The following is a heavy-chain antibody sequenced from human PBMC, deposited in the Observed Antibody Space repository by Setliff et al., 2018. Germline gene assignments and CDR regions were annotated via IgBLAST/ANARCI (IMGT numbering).Heavy chain of an antibody. D-gene: IGHD2-2*01. Sequence: LRLSCAASEFTFRNYYMHWVRQAPGKGLMWVSYIKSDGSNTHYADSVEGRFTISRDNAKNTLYLQMNSLRAEDTAVYYCARGGCSATSCLDYWGQGILVTVSS. CDR3: ARGGCSATSCLDY. CDR1: EFTFRNYY. J-gene: IGHJ4*02. V-gene: IGHV3-74*01. CDR2: IKSDGSNT.